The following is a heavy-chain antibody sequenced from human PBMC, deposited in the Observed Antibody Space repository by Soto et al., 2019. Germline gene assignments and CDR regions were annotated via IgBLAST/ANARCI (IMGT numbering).Heavy chain of an antibody. CDR3: ARWESGDWYLGI. CDR1: GFALSGYW. V-gene: IGHV3-7*03. D-gene: IGHD2-21*02. CDR2: INPDGTLK. J-gene: IGHJ4*02. Sequence: EVQLVESGGGWVQPGGSLRLSCAASGFALSGYWMTWVRQAPGKGLEWVASINPDGTLKYYVDSVKGRFTISRDNVDNSLFLQMISLRVEDTAVYYCARWESGDWYLGIWGQGTLVTVSS.